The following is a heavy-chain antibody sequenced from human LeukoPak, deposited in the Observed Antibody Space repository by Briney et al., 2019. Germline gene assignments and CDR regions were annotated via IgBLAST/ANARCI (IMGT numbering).Heavy chain of an antibody. Sequence: ASVTVSCTASGGTFSSYAISWVRQAPGQGLEWMGGIIPIFGTANYAQKFQGRVTITADESTSTAYMELSSLRSEDTAVYYCASGAITIFGVVQLDYWGQGTLVTVSS. CDR3: ASGAITIFGVVQLDY. CDR2: IIPIFGTA. D-gene: IGHD3-3*01. J-gene: IGHJ4*02. CDR1: GGTFSSYA. V-gene: IGHV1-69*13.